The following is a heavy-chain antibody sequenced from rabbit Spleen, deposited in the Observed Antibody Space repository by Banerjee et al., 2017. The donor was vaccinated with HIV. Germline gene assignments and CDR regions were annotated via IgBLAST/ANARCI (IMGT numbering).Heavy chain of an antibody. CDR3: AGVLSVVIVWNFIC. D-gene: IGHD1-1*01. CDR1: GFSFSNKDV. CDR2: INAVTGKA. J-gene: IGHJ2*01. Sequence: QEQLEESGGGLVKPEGSLTLTCKASGFSFSNKDVMCWVRQAPGKGLEWIACINAVTGKAVYASWSKGRFTFSETSSTTVTLQMPSLTAPYTAPYFFAGVLSVVIVWNFICGGPGPLVTVS. V-gene: IGHV1S45*01.